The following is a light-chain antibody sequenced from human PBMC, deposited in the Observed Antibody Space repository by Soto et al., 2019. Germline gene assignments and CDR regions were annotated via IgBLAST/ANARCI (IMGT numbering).Light chain of an antibody. CDR1: SGSVSTSYY. V-gene: IGLV8-61*01. CDR3: VLYMGSGVWV. CDR2: STN. Sequence: QAVVTQEPSFSVSPGRTVTLTCGLSSGSVSTSYYPSWYQQTPGQAPRTLIYSTNTRSSGVPDRCTGSIVGNKAALTITGAQADDESDYYAVLYMGSGVWVFGGGTKLTVL. J-gene: IGLJ3*02.